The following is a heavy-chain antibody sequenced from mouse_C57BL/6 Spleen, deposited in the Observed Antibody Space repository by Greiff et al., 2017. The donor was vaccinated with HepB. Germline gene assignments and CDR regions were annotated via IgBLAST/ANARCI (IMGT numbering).Heavy chain of an antibody. V-gene: IGHV1-9*01. J-gene: IGHJ3*01. D-gene: IGHD2-3*01. Sequence: QVQLKESGAELMKPGASVKLSCKATGYTFTGYWIEWVKQRPGHGLEWIGEILPGSGSTNYNEKFKGKATLTADTSSNTAYMQLSSLTTEDSAIYYCARRDGYQVFAYWGQGTLVTVSA. CDR1: GYTFTGYW. CDR3: ARRDGYQVFAY. CDR2: ILPGSGST.